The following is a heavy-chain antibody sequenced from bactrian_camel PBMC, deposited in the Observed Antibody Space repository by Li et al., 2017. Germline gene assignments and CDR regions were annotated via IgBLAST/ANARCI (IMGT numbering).Heavy chain of an antibody. CDR1: GNTTSHNC. J-gene: IGHJ4*01. Sequence: SLRLSCVASGNTTSHNCMGWFRQVPGKEREGVAAISTGDGSTYCNDSLKGRFTISLDNAKNTVHLQMNNLKPEDTAMYYCAADSAVVPGEELLPDLNYWGQGTQVTVS. V-gene: IGHV3S53*01. D-gene: IGHD6*01. CDR3: AADSAVVPGEELLPDLNY. CDR2: ISTGDGST.